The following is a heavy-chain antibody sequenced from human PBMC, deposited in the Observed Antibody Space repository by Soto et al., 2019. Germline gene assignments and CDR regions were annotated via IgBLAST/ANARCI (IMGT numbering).Heavy chain of an antibody. V-gene: IGHV4-59*08. CDR1: GGSISNFY. CDR2: FYYTGST. Sequence: ETLSLTCGVSGGSISNFYWSWIRQPPGKGLEWIVFFYYTGSTSYNPSLMRRVTFSADSSRGQFSLSLNSVTAADTAVYYCARTVLGPDLLADSFVDYYYMDVWGQGTTVTVSS. J-gene: IGHJ6*03. CDR3: ARTVLGPDLLADSFVDYYYMDV. D-gene: IGHD3-9*01.